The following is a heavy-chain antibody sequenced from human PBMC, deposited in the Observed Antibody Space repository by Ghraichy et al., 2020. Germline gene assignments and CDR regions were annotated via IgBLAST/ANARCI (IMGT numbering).Heavy chain of an antibody. D-gene: IGHD3-10*01. CDR3: ARDMRYYGSGTYLLDGMDV. CDR1: GGSISNSNW. V-gene: IGHV4-4*02. J-gene: IGHJ6*01. CDR2: NYHTGSN. Sequence: SETLSLTCTVSGGSISNSNWWRWVRQPPGKGQERRGDNYHTGSNDFNPSLKSRVTISVDKSKQPFSLKVTSVTAADTAGYYWARDMRYYGSGTYLLDGMDVCGQGTTVTVYS.